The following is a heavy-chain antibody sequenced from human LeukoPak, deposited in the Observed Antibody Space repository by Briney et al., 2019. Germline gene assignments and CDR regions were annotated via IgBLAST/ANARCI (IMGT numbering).Heavy chain of an antibody. D-gene: IGHD1-26*01. V-gene: IGHV4-34*01. Sequence: SETLSLTCAVYGGSFSGYYWSWIRQPPGKGLEWIGEINHSGSTNYNPSLKSRVTISVDTSKNQFSLKLSSVTAADTAVYYCARGRRYSGSYFPFWGQGTLVTVSS. CDR2: INHSGST. CDR3: ARGRRYSGSYFPF. J-gene: IGHJ4*02. CDR1: GGSFSGYY.